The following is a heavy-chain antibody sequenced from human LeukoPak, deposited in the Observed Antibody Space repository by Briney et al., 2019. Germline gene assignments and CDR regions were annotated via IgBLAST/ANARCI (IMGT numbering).Heavy chain of an antibody. V-gene: IGHV3-23*01. D-gene: IGHD4-11*01. Sequence: QPGGSLRLSCAASGFTFSSYAMSWVRQAPGKGLEWVSAIGGSGGSTYYADSVKGRFTISRDNSKNTLYLQMNSLRAEDTAVYYCAKDHNYEEIFDYWGQGTLVTVSS. CDR1: GFTFSSYA. CDR3: AKDHNYEEIFDY. CDR2: IGGSGGST. J-gene: IGHJ4*02.